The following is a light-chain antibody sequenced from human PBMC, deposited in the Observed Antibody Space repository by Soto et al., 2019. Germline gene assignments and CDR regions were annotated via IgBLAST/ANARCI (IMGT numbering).Light chain of an antibody. CDR3: QSYDNSLSGSWV. CDR1: SSNIGAGFD. V-gene: IGLV1-40*01. Sequence: QSVLTQPPSVAGSPGQSGTISCTWISSNIGAGFDVHWYHQIAGTAPKLLIYGNSNRPSGVPDRFSGSKSGTSASLAINGLQAEDEAHYYCQSYDNSLSGSWVFGGGTKVTVL. J-gene: IGLJ3*02. CDR2: GNS.